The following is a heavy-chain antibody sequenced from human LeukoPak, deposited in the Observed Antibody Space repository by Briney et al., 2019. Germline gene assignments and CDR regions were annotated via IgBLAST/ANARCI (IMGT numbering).Heavy chain of an antibody. CDR1: GFTFRNFY. J-gene: IGHJ4*02. CDR2: IDIDGNT. V-gene: IGHV3-74*01. D-gene: IGHD1-7*01. CDR3: ARDMNYNLDY. Sequence: PGGSLKLSCAASGFTFRNFYIRWVRQAPKEVLVWVSRIDIDGNTNYADPVKGRFTISRDNAKNIVYLQMNSLRADDTAVYYCARDMNYNLDYWGQGNLVTVSP.